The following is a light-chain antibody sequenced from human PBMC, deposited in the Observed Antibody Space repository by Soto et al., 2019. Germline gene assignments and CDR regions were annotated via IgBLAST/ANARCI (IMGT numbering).Light chain of an antibody. V-gene: IGKV3-11*01. J-gene: IGKJ1*01. Sequence: EVVLTQSPGTLSLSPGERATLSCRASQSIGPYVAWYQQRPGQAPRLLIYDASNRATGIPARFSGSGSGTDFTLTISSLEPEDFAVYFCQHRSNSPPTWTFGQGTKVEI. CDR2: DAS. CDR1: QSIGPY. CDR3: QHRSNSPPTWT.